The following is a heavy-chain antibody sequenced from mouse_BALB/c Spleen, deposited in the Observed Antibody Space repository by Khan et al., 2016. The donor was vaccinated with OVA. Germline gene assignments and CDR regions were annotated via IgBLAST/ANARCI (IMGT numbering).Heavy chain of an antibody. CDR2: IWSAGST. CDR1: GFSLTNYS. Sequence: QVQLQQSGPGLVQPSHSLSITCTVSGFSLTNYSVHWVRQSPGKGLEWLGVIWSAGSTDYNAAFISRLTIRKDNSRSQVFFKMNSLQPKDTAIYYCARRGYDYGRGALFAYWGQGTLVTVSA. J-gene: IGHJ3*01. D-gene: IGHD2-4*01. V-gene: IGHV2-2*02. CDR3: ARRGYDYGRGALFAY.